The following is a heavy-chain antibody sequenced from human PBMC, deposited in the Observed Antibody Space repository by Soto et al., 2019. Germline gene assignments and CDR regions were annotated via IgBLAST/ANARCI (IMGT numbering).Heavy chain of an antibody. CDR2: ISSSGATI. J-gene: IGHJ4*02. V-gene: IGHV3-48*03. Sequence: EVQLVESGGGLVQPGGSLRLSCVGSGFTLSNYEMTWLRQAPGKGLEWVSYISSSGATIYYADSVKGRFTISRDNAKNSLFQQMNSLKAEDTSLYYCAADRGWELLWGQGTLVSVSS. D-gene: IGHD3-10*01. CDR1: GFTLSNYE. CDR3: AADRGWELL.